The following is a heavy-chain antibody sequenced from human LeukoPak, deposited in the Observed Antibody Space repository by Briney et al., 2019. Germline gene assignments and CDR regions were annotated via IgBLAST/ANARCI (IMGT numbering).Heavy chain of an antibody. V-gene: IGHV5-51*01. J-gene: IGHJ6*03. CDR2: IYPGDSDT. D-gene: IGHD2-2*01. Sequence: GESLQISCKGSGYSFTSYWIGWVRQMPGKGLEWMGLIYPGDSDTRYSPSFQGQVTISADKSISTAYLQWSSLKASDTPTYYCARFDVVLADPGGYYYYIDVWGKGTTVTVSS. CDR1: GYSFTSYW. CDR3: ARFDVVLADPGGYYYYIDV.